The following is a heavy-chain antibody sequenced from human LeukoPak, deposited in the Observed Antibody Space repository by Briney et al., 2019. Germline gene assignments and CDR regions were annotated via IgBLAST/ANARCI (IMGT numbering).Heavy chain of an antibody. CDR3: IAVAAYYYYYGMDV. D-gene: IGHD6-19*01. CDR1: GGSISSSSYY. V-gene: IGHV4-39*01. CDR2: IYSSGST. Sequence: PSETLSLTCTVSGGSISSSSYYWGWIRQPPGKGLEWIGSIYSSGSTYYNPSLENRVTISVDTSKNQFSLRLSSVTAADTAVYYPIAVAAYYYYYGMDVWGQGTTVTVSS. J-gene: IGHJ6*02.